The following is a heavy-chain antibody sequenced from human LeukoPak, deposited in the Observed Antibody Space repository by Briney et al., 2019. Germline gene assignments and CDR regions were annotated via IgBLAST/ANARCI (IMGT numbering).Heavy chain of an antibody. CDR2: IHDSGST. V-gene: IGHV4-30-4*01. Sequence: SQTLSLTGTGSGFSISSGDYHWNWLRQPPEKGLEWIGFIHDSGSTIYNPSLKSRIIISRDVSRNQFSLQLTSVPAADTAVYYCARGFGSGNYYYGWFDPWGQGALVTVSS. CDR3: ARGFGSGNYYYGWFDP. J-gene: IGHJ5*02. D-gene: IGHD3-10*01. CDR1: GFSISSGDYH.